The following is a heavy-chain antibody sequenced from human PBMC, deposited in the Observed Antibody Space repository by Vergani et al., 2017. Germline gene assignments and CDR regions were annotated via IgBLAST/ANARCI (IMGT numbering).Heavy chain of an antibody. CDR1: GYSFTSYW. D-gene: IGHD5-24*01. CDR2: IYPGDSDT. V-gene: IGHV5-51*01. Sequence: EVQLVQSGAEVKKPGESLKISCKGSGYSFTSYWICWVRQMPGKGLEWMGIIYPGDSDTRYSPSFQGQVTISADKSISTAYLQWSSLKASDTAMYYCARHVDEMATIANWYFDLWGRGTLVTVSS. J-gene: IGHJ2*01. CDR3: ARHVDEMATIANWYFDL.